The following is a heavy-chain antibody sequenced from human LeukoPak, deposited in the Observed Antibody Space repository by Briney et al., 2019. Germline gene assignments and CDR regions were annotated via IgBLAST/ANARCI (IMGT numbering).Heavy chain of an antibody. CDR1: GFTFSTYW. Sequence: PGGSLRLSCAASGFTFSTYWMHWFRQAPGKGLVWVSRMNNDGSTTNYADSVKGRFTISRDNAKNTLYLQMNSLRAEDTAVYYCATAGNYRFDYWGLGTLVTVSS. V-gene: IGHV3-74*01. J-gene: IGHJ4*02. CDR3: ATAGNYRFDY. CDR2: MNNDGSTT. D-gene: IGHD1-7*01.